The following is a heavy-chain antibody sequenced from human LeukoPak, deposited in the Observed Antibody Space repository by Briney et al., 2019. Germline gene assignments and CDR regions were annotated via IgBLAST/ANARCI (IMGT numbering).Heavy chain of an antibody. CDR2: ISFDGSNE. J-gene: IGHJ4*02. Sequence: GRSLRLSCAASGFAFSSYAMHWVRQAPGKGLEWVAVISFDGSNEYYADSVKGRFTISRDNSKNTLYLQMTSLRSEDTAVYYCARGRVVVTAQFRAGIDFWGQGTLVTVSS. CDR3: ARGRVVVTAQFRAGIDF. CDR1: GFAFSSYA. D-gene: IGHD2-21*02. V-gene: IGHV3-30*04.